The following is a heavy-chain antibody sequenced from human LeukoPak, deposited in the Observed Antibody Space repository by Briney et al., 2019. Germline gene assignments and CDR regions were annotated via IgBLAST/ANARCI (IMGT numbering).Heavy chain of an antibody. CDR2: ISYDGSNK. D-gene: IGHD1-26*01. CDR3: ARERRIVAAPTNT. Sequence: GGSLRLSCAASGFIFSTYGMHWVRQAPGKGLEWVAVISYDGSNKYYADSVKGRFTISRDNSKNTLYLQMNSLRAEDTAVYYCARERRIVAAPTNTWGQGTLVTVSS. V-gene: IGHV3-30*19. CDR1: GFIFSTYG. J-gene: IGHJ4*02.